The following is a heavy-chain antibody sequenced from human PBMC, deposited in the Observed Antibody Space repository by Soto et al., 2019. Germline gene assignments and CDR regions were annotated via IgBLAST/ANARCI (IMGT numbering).Heavy chain of an antibody. J-gene: IGHJ4*02. V-gene: IGHV1-69*13. D-gene: IGHD6-13*01. Sequence: SVKVSCKASGGTFSSYAISWVRQAPGQGLEWMGGIIPIFGTANYAQKFQGRVTITADESTSTAYMELSSLRSEDTAVYYCARGREVGYSSSWPPDYWGQGTLVTVSS. CDR2: IIPIFGTA. CDR1: GGTFSSYA. CDR3: ARGREVGYSSSWPPDY.